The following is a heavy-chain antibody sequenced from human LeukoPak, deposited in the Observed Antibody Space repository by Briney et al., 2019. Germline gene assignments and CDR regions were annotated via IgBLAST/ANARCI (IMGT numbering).Heavy chain of an antibody. J-gene: IGHJ6*02. V-gene: IGHV3-23*01. D-gene: IGHD3-10*01. CDR3: AKGPYYYGSGSSSPNYYYAMDV. CDR2: LSGSGGTT. CDR1: GFTFSSYA. Sequence: GGSLRLSCAASGFTFSSYAMSWVRQAPGKGLEWASALSGSGGTTYYADSVKGRFTISRDNSKNTLYIQMNSLTAADTATYFCAKGPYYYGSGSSSPNYYYAMDVWGQGTTVTVSS.